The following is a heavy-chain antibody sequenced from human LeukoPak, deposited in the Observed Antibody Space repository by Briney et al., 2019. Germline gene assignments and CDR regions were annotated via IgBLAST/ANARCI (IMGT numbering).Heavy chain of an antibody. CDR3: TRDRLGFGP. Sequence: GGSLRLSCAASGFTFSNYWMHWVRQVPGKGLVWVSRIDSGGITTSYADSVKGRFTISRDNAKNTLYLQMNSLRVEDTAVYYCTRDRLGFGPWGQGTLVTVSS. CDR2: IDSGGITT. V-gene: IGHV3-74*01. CDR1: GFTFSNYW. J-gene: IGHJ5*02.